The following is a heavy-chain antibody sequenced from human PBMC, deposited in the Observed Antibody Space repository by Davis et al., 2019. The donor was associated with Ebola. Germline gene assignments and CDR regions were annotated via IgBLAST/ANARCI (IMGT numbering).Heavy chain of an antibody. Sequence: ASVKVSCKASGYTFTSYYMHWVRQAPGQGLEWMGIINPSGGSTSYAQKFQGRVTMTRNTSISTAYMELSSLRSEDTAVYYCARGFNQHYGMDVWGQGTTVTVSS. CDR1: GYTFTSYY. D-gene: IGHD1-14*01. CDR2: INPSGGST. V-gene: IGHV1-46*01. J-gene: IGHJ6*02. CDR3: ARGFNQHYGMDV.